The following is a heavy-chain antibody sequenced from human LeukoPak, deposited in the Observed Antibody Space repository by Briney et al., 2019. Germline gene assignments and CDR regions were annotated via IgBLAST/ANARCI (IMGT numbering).Heavy chain of an antibody. D-gene: IGHD3-10*01. Sequence: ASVKVSCKASGYTFTGYYMHWVRQAPGQGLEWMGWINPNSGGTNYAQKFQGRVTMTRNTSISTAYMELSSLRSEDTAVYYCAKGRRTALLWFGEEGWFDPWGQGTLVTVSS. V-gene: IGHV1-2*02. J-gene: IGHJ5*02. CDR3: AKGRRTALLWFGEEGWFDP. CDR2: INPNSGGT. CDR1: GYTFTGYY.